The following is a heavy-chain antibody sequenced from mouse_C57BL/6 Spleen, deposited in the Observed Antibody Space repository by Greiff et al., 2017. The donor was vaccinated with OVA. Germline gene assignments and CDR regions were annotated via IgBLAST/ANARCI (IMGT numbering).Heavy chain of an antibody. CDR2: IYPGNSDT. V-gene: IGHV1-5*01. J-gene: IGHJ2*01. Sequence: EVKLQESGTVLARPGASVKMSCKTSGYTFTSYWMHWVKQKPGQGLEWIGAIYPGNSDTSYNQKFKGKAKLTAVTSASTAYMELSSLTNENSAVYDCTRLTSSGDADYWGKGTTLTGAS. CDR1: GYTFTSYW. CDR3: TRLTSSGDADY. D-gene: IGHD3-2*02.